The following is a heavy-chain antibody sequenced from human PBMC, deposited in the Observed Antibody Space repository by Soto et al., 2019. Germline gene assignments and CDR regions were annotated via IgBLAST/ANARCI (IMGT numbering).Heavy chain of an antibody. CDR2: ISGSGDGT. V-gene: IGHV3-23*01. D-gene: IGHD3-10*01. Sequence: GGSLRLSCAASGFTFSSHVMSWVRQAPGKGLEWVSGISGSGDGTYYADAVKGRFTISRDNSKNTLSLQMNSVGAEDTAMYYCAKDRGTLVRGVSDYWGRGTLVPVSS. J-gene: IGHJ4*02. CDR3: AKDRGTLVRGVSDY. CDR1: GFTFSSHV.